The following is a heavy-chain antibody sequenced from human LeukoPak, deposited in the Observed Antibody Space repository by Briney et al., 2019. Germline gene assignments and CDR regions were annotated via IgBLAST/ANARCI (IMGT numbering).Heavy chain of an antibody. CDR2: IDPSGSYT. CDR1: GYSFTSYW. V-gene: IGHV5-10-1*01. J-gene: IGHJ6*02. CDR3: ASSYDFWSGPDDVYGMDV. Sequence: GESLKISCKGSGYSFTSYWISWVRQMPGKGLEWMGRIDPSGSYTNYSPSFQGHVTISADKSIGTAYLQWSSLKASDTAMYYCASSYDFWSGPDDVYGMDVWGQGTTVTVSS. D-gene: IGHD3-3*01.